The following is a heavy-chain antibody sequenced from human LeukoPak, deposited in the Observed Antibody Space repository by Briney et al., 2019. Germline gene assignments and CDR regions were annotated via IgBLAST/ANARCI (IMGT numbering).Heavy chain of an antibody. D-gene: IGHD2-15*01. Sequence: ASVKVSCKASGYTFTGYYMHWVRQAPGQGLEWMGWINPNSGGTNYAQKFQGRVTMTRDTSISTAYMELSRLRSDDTAVYYCARDLRYCSGGSCYSGLQLGFDPWGQGTLVTVSS. CDR2: INPNSGGT. CDR1: GYTFTGYY. V-gene: IGHV1-2*02. CDR3: ARDLRYCSGGSCYSGLQLGFDP. J-gene: IGHJ5*02.